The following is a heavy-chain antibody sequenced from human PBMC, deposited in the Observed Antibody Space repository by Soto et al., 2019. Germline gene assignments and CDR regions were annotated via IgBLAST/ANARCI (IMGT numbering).Heavy chain of an antibody. J-gene: IGHJ4*02. CDR1: GFTFSNYW. D-gene: IGHD4-17*01. CDR2: IKEDRTEK. CDR3: ARDGATLPTSQYYFDY. Sequence: EVQLVESGGGLVQPGGSLRLSCAASGFTFSNYWMSWVRQAPGKGLEWVANIKEDRTEKYYVDSVKGRFTISRDNAKNSLYLQMNGLTVADTGVYHCARDGATLPTSQYYFDYWGQGTLVTVSS. V-gene: IGHV3-7*01.